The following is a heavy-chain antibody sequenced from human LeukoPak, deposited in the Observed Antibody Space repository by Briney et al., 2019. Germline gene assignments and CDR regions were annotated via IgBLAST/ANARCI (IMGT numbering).Heavy chain of an antibody. V-gene: IGHV3-30*04. CDR1: GFTFSSYA. Sequence: PGGSLRLSCAASGFTFSSYAMHWVRQAPGKGLDWVAVISCDGRKKFHANSVKGRFTISRDNSQHTLYLQMNSLSVEDTAVYYCVRERGNWGLDEWGQGTLVSVSS. D-gene: IGHD7-27*01. CDR3: VRERGNWGLDE. CDR2: ISCDGRKK. J-gene: IGHJ4*02.